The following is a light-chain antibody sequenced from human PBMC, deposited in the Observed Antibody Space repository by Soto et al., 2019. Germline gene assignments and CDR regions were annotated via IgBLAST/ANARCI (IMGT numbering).Light chain of an antibody. CDR1: QSISSW. J-gene: IGKJ4*01. CDR3: QQYNSYPLT. V-gene: IGKV1-5*03. Sequence: IKMTQSPSTLSASVGDRVTITCRASQSISSWLAWYQQKPGKAPKLLIYKASSLESGVPSRFSGSGSGTEFTLTISSLQPDDFATYYCQQYNSYPLTFGGGTMVDI. CDR2: KAS.